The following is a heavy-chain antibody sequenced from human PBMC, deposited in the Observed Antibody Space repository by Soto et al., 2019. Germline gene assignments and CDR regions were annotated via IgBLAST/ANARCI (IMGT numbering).Heavy chain of an antibody. Sequence: QVQLVESGGGVVQPGRSLRLSCAASGFTFSHCAMHWVRQAPGKGLEWVALMSYDGSNEYYAESVKGRFTISRDNSKNTLYLQMNSLRAEDTAVYYCAKDGSHNFDYWGQGTLVTVSS. CDR2: MSYDGSNE. V-gene: IGHV3-30*18. D-gene: IGHD1-26*01. CDR1: GFTFSHCA. J-gene: IGHJ4*02. CDR3: AKDGSHNFDY.